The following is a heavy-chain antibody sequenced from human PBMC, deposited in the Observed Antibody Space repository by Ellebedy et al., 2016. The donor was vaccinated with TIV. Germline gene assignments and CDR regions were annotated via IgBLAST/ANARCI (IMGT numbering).Heavy chain of an antibody. CDR2: ISAYNGNT. D-gene: IGHD2-2*01. Sequence: AASVKVSCQTSGYTFTSYGIRSVRQAPGQGLEWIGWISAYNGNTNYAQMLQGRVTMTTDTFTSTAYMELRSLRSDDTAVYYCARYCNSTTCSNWLDPWGQGTLVTVSS. V-gene: IGHV1-18*04. J-gene: IGHJ5*02. CDR1: GYTFTSYG. CDR3: ARYCNSTTCSNWLDP.